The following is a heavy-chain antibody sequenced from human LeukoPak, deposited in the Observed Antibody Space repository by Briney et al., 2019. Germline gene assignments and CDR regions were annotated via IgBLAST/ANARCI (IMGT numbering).Heavy chain of an antibody. V-gene: IGHV4-39*01. Sequence: SETLSLTCTVSGGSISSSSYYWNWIRQPPVKGLEWIGSVNYGGPTYYNPSLKSRVTISVDTSRNQFSLKLSSVTAADTSVYYCGRHDSGTYYRFDYWGQGSLVTASS. CDR1: GGSISSSSYY. J-gene: IGHJ4*02. D-gene: IGHD1-26*01. CDR2: VNYGGPT. CDR3: GRHDSGTYYRFDY.